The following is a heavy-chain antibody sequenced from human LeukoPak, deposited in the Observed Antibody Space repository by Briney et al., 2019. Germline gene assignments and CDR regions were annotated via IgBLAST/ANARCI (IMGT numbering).Heavy chain of an antibody. CDR2: IYYSGST. Sequence: PSETLSLTCTVSGGSISSYYWSWIRQPSGKGLEWIGYIYYSGSTNYNPSLKSRVTISVDTSKNQLSLKLSSVTAADTAVYSCVRHVARAFDIWGQGTKVTVSS. V-gene: IGHV4-59*08. J-gene: IGHJ3*02. CDR1: GGSISSYY. CDR3: VRHVARAFDI.